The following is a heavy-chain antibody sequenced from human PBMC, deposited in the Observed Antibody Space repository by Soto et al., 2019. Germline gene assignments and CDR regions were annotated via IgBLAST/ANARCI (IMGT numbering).Heavy chain of an antibody. CDR1: GFTFSVYS. CDR2: ITSDTKTI. Sequence: EVQLVVSGGALVQRGGSLRLSCVASGFTFSVYSMNWVRQAPGKGLEWFSYITSDTKTIKYADSVKGRFTISRDNAKNTVYLQMNSLRDEDTAVYYCARSVEGHFDYWGQGTVVTVSS. J-gene: IGHJ4*02. D-gene: IGHD6-19*01. CDR3: ARSVEGHFDY. V-gene: IGHV3-48*02.